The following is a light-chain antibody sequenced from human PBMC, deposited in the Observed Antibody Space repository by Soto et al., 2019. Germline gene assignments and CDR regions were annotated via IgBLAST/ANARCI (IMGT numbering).Light chain of an antibody. Sequence: IVLTQAPDTLSLSPGVRATLPCRIRKKDSSSYLAWYQQKPGQAPRLLIFDASSRATGIPDRFSGIGSGTDFTLAIGMLEPEDCAVYYCQQYGSAPPITFGGGTKVDI. CDR1: KKDSSSY. V-gene: IGKV3-20*01. J-gene: IGKJ4*01. CDR3: QQYGSAPPIT. CDR2: DAS.